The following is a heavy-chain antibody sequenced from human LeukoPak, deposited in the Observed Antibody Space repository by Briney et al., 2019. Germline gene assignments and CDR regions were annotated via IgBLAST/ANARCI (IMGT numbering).Heavy chain of an antibody. CDR2: IYASGST. D-gene: IGHD3-10*01. J-gene: IGHJ4*02. CDR1: GGSISSGSYN. V-gene: IGHV4-61*02. CDR3: VSELAGIFDY. Sequence: SETLSLTCTVSGGSISSGSYNWSWIRQPAGKGLEGIGRIYASGSTNYNPSRKSRVTMTVDTSKNQYSLKLSSVTAADTAVYYCVSELAGIFDYWGQGTLVTVSS.